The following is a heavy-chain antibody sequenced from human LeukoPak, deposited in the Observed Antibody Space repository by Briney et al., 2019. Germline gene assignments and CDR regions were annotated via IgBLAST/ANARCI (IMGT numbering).Heavy chain of an antibody. CDR3: ARDLTFGGDPYYFDY. D-gene: IGHD3-16*01. V-gene: IGHV3-21*01. J-gene: IGHJ4*02. Sequence: GGSLRLSCAASGFTFSSYAMSWVRQAPGKGLEWVSSISSSSSYIYYADSVKGRFTISRDNAKNSLYLQMNSLRAEDTAVYYCARDLTFGGDPYYFDYWGQGTLVTVSS. CDR2: ISSSSSYI. CDR1: GFTFSSYA.